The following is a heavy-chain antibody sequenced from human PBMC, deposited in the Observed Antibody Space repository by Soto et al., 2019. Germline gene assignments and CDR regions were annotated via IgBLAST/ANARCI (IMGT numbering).Heavy chain of an antibody. CDR3: ARDTWIQLWSGDYYGMDV. CDR2: ISAYNGNT. D-gene: IGHD5-18*01. J-gene: IGHJ6*02. Sequence: ASVKVSCKASGYTFTSYGISWVRQAPGQGLEWMGWISAYNGNTNYAQKLQGRVTMTTDTSTSTAYMELRSLRSDDTAVYYCARDTWIQLWSGDYYGMDVWGQGTTVTVSS. V-gene: IGHV1-18*01. CDR1: GYTFTSYG.